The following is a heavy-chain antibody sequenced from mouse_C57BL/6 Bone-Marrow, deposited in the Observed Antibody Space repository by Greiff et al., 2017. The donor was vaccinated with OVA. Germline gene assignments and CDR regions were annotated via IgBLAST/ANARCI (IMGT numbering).Heavy chain of an antibody. D-gene: IGHD1-1*01. CDR3: ASEGKDYYGSSYGAMDY. V-gene: IGHV14-3*01. CDR1: GFNIKNTY. Sequence: EVQLQQSVAELVRPGASVKLSCTASGFNIKNTYMHWVKQRPEQGLEWIGRIDPANGNTKYAPKFQGKATITADTSSNTAYLQLSSLTSEDTAIYYCASEGKDYYGSSYGAMDYWGQGTSVTVSS. J-gene: IGHJ4*01. CDR2: IDPANGNT.